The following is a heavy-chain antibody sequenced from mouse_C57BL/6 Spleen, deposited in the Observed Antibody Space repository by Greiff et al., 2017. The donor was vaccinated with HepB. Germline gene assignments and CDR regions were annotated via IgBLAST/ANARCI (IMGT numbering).Heavy chain of an antibody. D-gene: IGHD2-5*01. Sequence: EVQGVESGGGLVKPGGSLKLSCAASGFTFSSYAMSWVRQTPEKRLEWVATISDGGSYTYYPDNVKGRFTISRDNAKNNLYLQMSHLKSEDTAMYYCARGRRYSNPYWYFDVWGTGTTVTVSS. J-gene: IGHJ1*03. CDR1: GFTFSSYA. V-gene: IGHV5-4*01. CDR2: ISDGGSYT. CDR3: ARGRRYSNPYWYFDV.